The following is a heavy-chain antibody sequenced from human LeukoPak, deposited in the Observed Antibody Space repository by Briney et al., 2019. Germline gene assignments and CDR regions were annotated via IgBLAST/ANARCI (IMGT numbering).Heavy chain of an antibody. CDR2: ISSSSSTI. J-gene: IGHJ3*02. CDR3: AKGVRITMVRGAFDI. D-gene: IGHD3-10*01. V-gene: IGHV3-48*01. CDR1: GFAFSSYS. Sequence: GGSLRLSRAASGFAFSSYSMNWVRQAPGKGLEWVSYISSSSSTIYYADSVKGRFTISRDNAKNSLYLQMNSLRAEDTALYYCAKGVRITMVRGAFDIWGQGAMVTVSS.